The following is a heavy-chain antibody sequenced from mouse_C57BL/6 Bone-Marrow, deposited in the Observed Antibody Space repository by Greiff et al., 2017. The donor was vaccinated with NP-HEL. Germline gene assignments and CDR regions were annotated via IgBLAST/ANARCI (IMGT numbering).Heavy chain of an antibody. V-gene: IGHV1-64*01. D-gene: IGHD1-1*01. CDR1: GYTFTSYW. Sequence: QVQLQQPGAELVKPGASVKLSCKASGYTFTSYWMHWVKQRPGQGLEWIGMIHPNSGSTNYNEKFKSKATLTVDKSSSTAYMQLSSLTSEDSAVYYCAREAGFITTVVATDYWGQGTTLTVSS. J-gene: IGHJ2*01. CDR2: IHPNSGST. CDR3: AREAGFITTVVATDY.